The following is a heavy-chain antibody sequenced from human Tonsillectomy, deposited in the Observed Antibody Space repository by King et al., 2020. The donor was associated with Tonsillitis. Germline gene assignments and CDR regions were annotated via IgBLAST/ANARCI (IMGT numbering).Heavy chain of an antibody. Sequence: VQLVQSGAEVKKPGESLKISCKGSGYSFTSYWIGWVRQMPGKGLEWMGIIYPGDSDTRYSPSFQGQVTISADKSISTAYLQWSSLKASDTASYYCARPRHCGGDCYSHYYFDYWGQGTLVTVSS. CDR2: IYPGDSDT. D-gene: IGHD2-21*02. CDR3: ARPRHCGGDCYSHYYFDY. CDR1: GYSFTSYW. V-gene: IGHV5-51*01. J-gene: IGHJ4*02.